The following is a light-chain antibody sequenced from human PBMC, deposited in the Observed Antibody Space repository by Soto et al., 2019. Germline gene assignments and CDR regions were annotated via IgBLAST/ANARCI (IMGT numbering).Light chain of an antibody. CDR1: QSLLHSNDYNY. Sequence: DIVMTQSPLSLPVTPGEPASMSCRSSQSLLHSNDYNYLDWYLQKPGQSPQLLIYLGSNRASGVPDRFSGSGSGTDFTLEISRVEAEDVGVYYCMQDLQLTPTCGQATRLEI. J-gene: IGKJ5*01. CDR3: MQDLQLTPT. CDR2: LGS. V-gene: IGKV2-28*01.